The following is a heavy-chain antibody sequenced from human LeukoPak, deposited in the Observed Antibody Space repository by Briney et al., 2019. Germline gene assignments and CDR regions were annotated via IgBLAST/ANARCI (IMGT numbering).Heavy chain of an antibody. CDR3: ARGGLGGITAYSNYLFDY. CDR2: IYTSGST. Sequence: SSETLSLTCTVSGGSISTYYWSWIRQPAGKGLEWIGRIYTSGSTNYNPSLKSRVTMSIDTSKNQFSLNLTSVTAADTAVYYCARGGLGGITAYSNYLFDYWGQGTLVTVSS. D-gene: IGHD4-11*01. J-gene: IGHJ4*02. CDR1: GGSISTYY. V-gene: IGHV4-4*07.